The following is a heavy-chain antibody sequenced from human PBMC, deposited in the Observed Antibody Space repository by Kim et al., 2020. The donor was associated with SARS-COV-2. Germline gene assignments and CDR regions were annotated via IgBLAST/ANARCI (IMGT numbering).Heavy chain of an antibody. J-gene: IGHJ5*02. CDR2: IIPIFGTA. CDR1: VGTFSSYA. V-gene: IGHV1-69*13. CDR3: ARDHRYSSSSDGAT. D-gene: IGHD6-6*01. Sequence: SVKVSCKASVGTFSSYAISWVRPAPGQGLEWMGGIIPIFGTANYAQKFQGRVTITADESTSTAYMELSSLRSEDTAVYYCARDHRYSSSSDGATWGQGTLVAVSS.